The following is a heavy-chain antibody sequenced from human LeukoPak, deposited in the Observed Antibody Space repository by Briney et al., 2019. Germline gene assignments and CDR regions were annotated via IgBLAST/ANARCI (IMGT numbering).Heavy chain of an antibody. CDR1: GYTFTDYY. V-gene: IGHV1-2*02. D-gene: IGHD7-27*01. J-gene: IGHJ5*02. Sequence: ALVTVSCKASGYTFTDYYMYWVRQAPGQGLEWMGWINPHSGDTIYAQKFQGRVTMTRDTSISTAYMEVSSLRSDDTAVYYCARGPLLGSTWFDPWGQGTLVTVSS. CDR2: INPHSGDT. CDR3: ARGPLLGSTWFDP.